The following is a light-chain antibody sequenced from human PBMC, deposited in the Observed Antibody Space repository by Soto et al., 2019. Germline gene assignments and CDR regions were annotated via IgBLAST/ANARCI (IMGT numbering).Light chain of an antibody. CDR2: WAS. CDR3: QQYSSPPRRT. J-gene: IGKJ1*01. CDR1: QSVLYSSNNKNY. V-gene: IGKV4-1*01. Sequence: DIVMTQSPDSLAVSLGERATINCKSSQSVLYSSNNKNYLAWYQQKPGQPPKLLIYWASTRESGVPDRFSGSGSGTDFTLTISRLKAEDVAVYYCQQYSSPPRRTFGQGTKVEIK.